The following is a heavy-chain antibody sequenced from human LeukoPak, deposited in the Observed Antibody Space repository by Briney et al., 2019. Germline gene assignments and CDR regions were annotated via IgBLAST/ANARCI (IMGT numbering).Heavy chain of an antibody. CDR2: IFYSGST. CDR3: ARDTSMVPHGS. Sequence: SETLSLTCTVSGGSINTHYYSWIRQPPGKGLEWIGYIFYSGSTNYNPSLKSRVTISISRSRSQFSLRLTSLTTADTAMYYCARDTSMVPHGSWGQGILVTVSS. D-gene: IGHD5-18*01. V-gene: IGHV4-59*11. CDR1: GGSINTHY. J-gene: IGHJ4*02.